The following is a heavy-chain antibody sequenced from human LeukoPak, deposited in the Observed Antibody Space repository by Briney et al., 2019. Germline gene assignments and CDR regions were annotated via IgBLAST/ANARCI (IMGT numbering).Heavy chain of an antibody. V-gene: IGHV3-23*01. CDR2: VSGSGGST. J-gene: IGHJ2*01. Sequence: GGSLRLSCAASGFTFSSYAMSWGRQAPGKGLEWVSAVSGSGGSTYYADSVKGRFTISRDNSKNTLYLQMNGLKAEDAAVYHCVGGPGWVFDLWGRGTLVTVSS. D-gene: IGHD1-26*01. CDR3: VGGPGWVFDL. CDR1: GFTFSSYA.